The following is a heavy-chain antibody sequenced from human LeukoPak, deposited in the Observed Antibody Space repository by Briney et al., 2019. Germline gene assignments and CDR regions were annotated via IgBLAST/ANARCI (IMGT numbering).Heavy chain of an antibody. CDR1: GFTFSDYY. CDR2: ISSSGRTI. CDR3: ARDLEMATIHDAFAI. Sequence: GGSLRLSCAASGFTFSDYYMSWIRQAPGKGLEWVSYISSSGRTIYYADSVKGRFTISRDNAKNSLYLQMNSLRAEDTAVYYCARDLEMATIHDAFAIWGQGTMVTVSS. V-gene: IGHV3-11*01. J-gene: IGHJ3*02. D-gene: IGHD5-24*01.